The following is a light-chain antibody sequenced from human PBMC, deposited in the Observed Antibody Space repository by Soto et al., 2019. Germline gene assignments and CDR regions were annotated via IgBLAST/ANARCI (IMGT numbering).Light chain of an antibody. Sequence: DIQMTQSPSSLSASVGDRVAITCLASQGIRNDLGWYQQTPGKAPKRLIYGSSSLQSGVPSRFSGSGSGPEFILTISSLQPEDFATYFCLQYNSVPLTVGGGTKVEIK. CDR1: QGIRND. CDR3: LQYNSVPLT. J-gene: IGKJ4*01. CDR2: GSS. V-gene: IGKV1-17*01.